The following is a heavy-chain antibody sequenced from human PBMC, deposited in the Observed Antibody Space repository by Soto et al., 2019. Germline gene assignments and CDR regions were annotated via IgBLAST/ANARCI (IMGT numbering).Heavy chain of an antibody. J-gene: IGHJ4*02. CDR2: INPSGGST. Sequence: QVQLVQSGAGVKKPGASVKVSCKASGYTFTSYYMHWVRQAPGQGLEWMGIINPSGGSTSYAQKFQGRXXMXRXXSTSTVYMELSSLRSEDTAVYYCASGKSVGAPFDYWGQGTLVTVSS. V-gene: IGHV1-46*01. D-gene: IGHD1-26*01. CDR3: ASGKSVGAPFDY. CDR1: GYTFTSYY.